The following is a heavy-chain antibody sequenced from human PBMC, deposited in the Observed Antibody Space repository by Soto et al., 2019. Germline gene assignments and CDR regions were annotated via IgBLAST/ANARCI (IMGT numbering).Heavy chain of an antibody. CDR1: GFTFSSYW. V-gene: IGHV3-7*01. Sequence: EVQLVESGGGLVQPGGSLRLSCAASGFTFSSYWMSWVRQAPGKGLEWVANIKQDGSEKYYVDSVKGRFTISRDNAKNSLYLQMNSLRAEDTAVYYCAREADILTGHLLTYYFDYWGQGTLVTVSS. J-gene: IGHJ4*02. CDR3: AREADILTGHLLTYYFDY. CDR2: IKQDGSEK. D-gene: IGHD3-9*01.